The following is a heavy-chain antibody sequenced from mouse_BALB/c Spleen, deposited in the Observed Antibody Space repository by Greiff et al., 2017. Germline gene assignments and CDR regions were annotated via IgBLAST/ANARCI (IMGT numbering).Heavy chain of an antibody. Sequence: VQLQQPGAELVKPGASVKMSCKASGYTFTSYWMHWVKQRPGQGLEWIGVIDPSDSYTSYNQKFKGKATLTVDTSSSTAYMQLSSLTSEDSAVYYCTRYPMTTTGFAYWGQGTLVTVSA. D-gene: IGHD2-4*01. CDR3: TRYPMTTTGFAY. CDR2: IDPSDSYT. CDR1: GYTFTSYW. J-gene: IGHJ3*01. V-gene: IGHV1S127*01.